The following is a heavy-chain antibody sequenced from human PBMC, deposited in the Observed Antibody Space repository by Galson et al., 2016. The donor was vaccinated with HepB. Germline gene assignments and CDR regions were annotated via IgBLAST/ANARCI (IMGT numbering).Heavy chain of an antibody. Sequence: SLRLSCAASGFTFNNFGMHWVRQAPGKGLEWVAVIWYDRSNKFYADSVKGRFTISRDNSKNTLYLQMNSLKTEDTAVYYCARVKMELTYYYYGLDVWGQGTMVTVS. J-gene: IGHJ6*02. CDR1: GFTFNNFG. CDR3: ARVKMELTYYYYGLDV. D-gene: IGHD1-7*01. V-gene: IGHV3-33*01. CDR2: IWYDRSNK.